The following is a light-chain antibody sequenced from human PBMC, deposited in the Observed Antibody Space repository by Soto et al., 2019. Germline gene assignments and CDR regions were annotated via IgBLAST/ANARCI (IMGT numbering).Light chain of an antibody. Sequence: QTVVTQEPSLTVSPGGTVTLTCGSSTGAVTSGHYPYWFQQKPGQAPRTLIYDTSNKHSWTPARFSGSLLGGKAALTLSGAQPEDEAEYYCLLFYSGAFWVFGGGTKLTVL. CDR1: TGAVTSGHY. V-gene: IGLV7-46*01. J-gene: IGLJ3*02. CDR2: DTS. CDR3: LLFYSGAFWV.